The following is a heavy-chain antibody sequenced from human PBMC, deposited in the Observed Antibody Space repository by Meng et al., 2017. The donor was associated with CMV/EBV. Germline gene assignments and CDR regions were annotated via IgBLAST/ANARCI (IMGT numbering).Heavy chain of an antibody. V-gene: IGHV1-18*01. D-gene: IGHD3-22*01. CDR3: AREDCYDSSGYYPFDY. CDR2: ISAYNGNT. Sequence: ASVKVSCKASGYTFTSYGISWVRQAPGQGLEWMGWISAYNGNTNYAQKLQGRVTMTTDTSTSTAYMELRSLRSDDTAVYYCAREDCYDSSGYYPFDYWGQGTLVTVSS. CDR1: GYTFTSYG. J-gene: IGHJ4*02.